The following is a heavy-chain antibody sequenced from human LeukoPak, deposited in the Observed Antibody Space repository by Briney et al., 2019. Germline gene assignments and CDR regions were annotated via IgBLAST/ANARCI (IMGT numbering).Heavy chain of an antibody. CDR1: GFTFSSYA. CDR3: ARAPGGRITMVRGEGYFDY. J-gene: IGHJ4*02. D-gene: IGHD3-10*01. Sequence: GGSLRLSCAASGFTFSSYAMQWVRQAPGKGLEWVAVISYDGSNKYYADSVKGRFTISRDNSKNTLYLQMNSLRAEDTAVYYCARAPGGRITMVRGEGYFDYWGQGTLVTVSS. CDR2: ISYDGSNK. V-gene: IGHV3-30*04.